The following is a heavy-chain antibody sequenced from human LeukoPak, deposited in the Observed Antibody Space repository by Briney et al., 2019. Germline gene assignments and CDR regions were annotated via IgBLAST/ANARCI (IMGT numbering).Heavy chain of an antibody. D-gene: IGHD3-9*01. J-gene: IGHJ4*02. CDR2: ISYDGSNK. Sequence: SGGSLRLFCAASGFTFSSYAMHWVRQAPGKGLEWVAVISYDGSNKYYADFVKGRFTISRDNSKNTLYLQMNSLRAEDTAVYYCARAGNILTGYSFDYWGQGTLVTVSS. CDR3: ARAGNILTGYSFDY. V-gene: IGHV3-30*04. CDR1: GFTFSSYA.